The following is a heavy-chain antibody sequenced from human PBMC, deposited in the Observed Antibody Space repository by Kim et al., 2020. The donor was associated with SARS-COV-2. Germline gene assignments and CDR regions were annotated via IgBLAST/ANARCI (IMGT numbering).Heavy chain of an antibody. Sequence: SQTLSLTCAISGDSVSSNSAAWNWIRQSPSRGLEWLGRTYYRSKWYNDYAVSVKSRITINPDTSKNQFSLQLNSVTPEDTAVYYCAREPPGIAVPGEGIGYYYYGMDVWGQGTTVTVSS. CDR3: AREPPGIAVPGEGIGYYYYGMDV. CDR1: GDSVSSNSAA. CDR2: TYYRSKWYN. J-gene: IGHJ6*02. V-gene: IGHV6-1*01. D-gene: IGHD6-19*01.